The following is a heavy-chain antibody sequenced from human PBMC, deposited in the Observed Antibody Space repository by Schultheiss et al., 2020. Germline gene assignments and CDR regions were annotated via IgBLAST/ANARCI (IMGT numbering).Heavy chain of an antibody. D-gene: IGHD3-16*01. CDR2: ISKSGVTT. J-gene: IGHJ6*02. V-gene: IGHV3-48*03. CDR3: ARGTDPFVMSRGSSYALDV. CDR1: GFTVSSYD. Sequence: GGSLRLSCVASGFTVSSYDMNWVRQAPGKGLEWVSYISKSGVTTYYGDSVKGRFTISRDNSKNTLYLQMNSLRAEDTAVYYCARGTDPFVMSRGSSYALDVWGQGTTVTVSS.